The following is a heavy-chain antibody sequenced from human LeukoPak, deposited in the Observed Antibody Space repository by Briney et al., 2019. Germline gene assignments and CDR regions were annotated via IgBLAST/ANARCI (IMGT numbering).Heavy chain of an antibody. CDR2: IIPLFGTA. CDR3: ASSGLGGSGNYHRTWYNWFDP. CDR1: GGTFSNFA. J-gene: IGHJ5*02. Sequence: SVKVSCKASGGTFSNFAISWVRQAPGQGLEWMGGIIPLFGTANYGQKSQGRVTITADKSTSTAYMELSSLRSEDTAVYYCASSGLGGSGNYHRTWYNWFDPWGQGTLITVSS. V-gene: IGHV1-69*06. D-gene: IGHD3-10*01.